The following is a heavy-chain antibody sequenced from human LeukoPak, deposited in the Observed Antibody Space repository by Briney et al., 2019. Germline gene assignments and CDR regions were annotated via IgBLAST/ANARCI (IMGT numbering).Heavy chain of an antibody. CDR3: AREYCSGGSCYVDY. CDR2: IYYSGST. CDR1: GGSISSHY. Sequence: SETLSLTCTVSGGSISSHYWSWIRQPPGKGLEWIGYIYYSGSTNYNPSLKSRVTMSVDTSKNQFSLKLSSVTAADTAVYYCAREYCSGGSCYVDYWGQGTLVTVSS. V-gene: IGHV4-59*11. D-gene: IGHD2-15*01. J-gene: IGHJ4*02.